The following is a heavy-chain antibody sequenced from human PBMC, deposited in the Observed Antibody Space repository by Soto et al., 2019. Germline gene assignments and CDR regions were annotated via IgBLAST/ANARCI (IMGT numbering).Heavy chain of an antibody. V-gene: IGHV3-53*01. CDR3: ARDPSTTGYYGLDV. J-gene: IGHJ6*02. CDR1: GFTVKNYQ. CDR2: IYSGGVT. Sequence: PGGSLRLSCAASGFTVKNYQMNWCRQGPGKGLEWVSVIYSGGVTYYPDSVKGRFTTIRDTSKNTVYLQMNSLRADDTAMYYCARDPSTTGYYGLDVWGQGTTVTVSS.